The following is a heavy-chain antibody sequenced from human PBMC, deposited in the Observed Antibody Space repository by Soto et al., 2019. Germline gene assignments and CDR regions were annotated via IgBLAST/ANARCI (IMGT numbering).Heavy chain of an antibody. D-gene: IGHD6-6*01. CDR3: ARNEDSTTFYYYGMDV. Sequence: QVQLVQSGAEVKKPGSSVKVSCKASGGTFSSYAITWVRQAPGQGLEWMGRIIPIFGTANYNQKFQGRVTITADESTSTAYMELSSLRSEDTAVYYCARNEDSTTFYYYGMDVWGQGTTVTVSS. V-gene: IGHV1-69*01. CDR2: IIPIFGTA. J-gene: IGHJ6*02. CDR1: GGTFSSYA.